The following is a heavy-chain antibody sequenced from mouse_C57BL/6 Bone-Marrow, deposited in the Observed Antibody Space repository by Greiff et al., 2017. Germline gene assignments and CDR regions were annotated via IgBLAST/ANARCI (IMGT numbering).Heavy chain of an antibody. CDR2: IDPETGGT. V-gene: IGHV1-15*01. Sequence: QVHVKQSGAELVRPGASVTLSCKASGYTFTDYEMHWVKQTPVHGLEWIGAIDPETGGTAYNQKFKGKAILTADKSSSTAYMELRSLTSEDSAVYYCTRSEFITTVVARGYWGQGTTRTVSS. CDR3: TRSEFITTVVARGY. J-gene: IGHJ2*01. CDR1: GYTFTDYE. D-gene: IGHD1-1*01.